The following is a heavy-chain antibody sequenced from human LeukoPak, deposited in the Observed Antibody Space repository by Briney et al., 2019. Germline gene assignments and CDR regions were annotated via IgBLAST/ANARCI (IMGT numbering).Heavy chain of an antibody. D-gene: IGHD3-3*01. CDR2: INQSGST. CDR1: GGSFSVYY. J-gene: IGHJ4*02. Sequence: SETLSLTCAVYGGSFSVYYWSWIRQPPGKGLEWIGEINQSGSTNYNPSLKSRVTISVDTSKNQFSLKLSSVTAADTAVYYCARERRPTYYDFWSGYYIWGQGTLVTVSS. V-gene: IGHV4-34*01. CDR3: ARERRPTYYDFWSGYYI.